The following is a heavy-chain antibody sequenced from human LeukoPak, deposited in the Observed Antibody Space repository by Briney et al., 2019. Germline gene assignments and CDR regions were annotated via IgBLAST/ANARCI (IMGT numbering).Heavy chain of an antibody. Sequence: GGSLRLSCAASGFTFSSYAMSWVRQAPGKGLEWVSYITISDSTMYYADSVKGRFTISRDNAKNSLYLQMNSLRAEDTAVYYCARGAYPDYWGQGTLVTVSS. CDR2: ITISDSTM. V-gene: IGHV3-48*04. CDR1: GFTFSSYA. J-gene: IGHJ4*02. CDR3: ARGAYPDY. D-gene: IGHD3-16*01.